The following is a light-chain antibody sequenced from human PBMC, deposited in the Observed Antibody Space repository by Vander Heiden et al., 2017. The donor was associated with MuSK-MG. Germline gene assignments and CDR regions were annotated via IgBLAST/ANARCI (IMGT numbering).Light chain of an antibody. V-gene: IGKV1-39*01. CDR2: AAS. Sequence: PMSQPPSSLSASVGDRVTITCRASQSISSYLNWYQQKPGKAPKLLIYAASSLQSGVPSRFSGSGSGTDFTLTISSLQPEDFATYYCQQSYSTPYTFGQGTKLXIK. CDR1: QSISSY. CDR3: QQSYSTPYT. J-gene: IGKJ2*01.